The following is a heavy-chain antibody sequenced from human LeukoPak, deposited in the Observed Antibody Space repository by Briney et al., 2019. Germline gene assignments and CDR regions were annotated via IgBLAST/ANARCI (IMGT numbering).Heavy chain of an antibody. D-gene: IGHD6-19*01. J-gene: IGHJ6*02. CDR2: ISSRSSYI. CDR3: ARDGSLGIAVAGIPYYYYGMDV. V-gene: IGHV3-21*01. CDR1: GFTFSSYS. Sequence: GGSLRLSCAASGFTFSSYSMNWVRQAPGKGLEWVSSISSRSSYIYYGDSVKGRFTISRDNAKNSLYLQMNSLRAEDTAVYYCARDGSLGIAVAGIPYYYYGMDVWGQGTTVTVSS.